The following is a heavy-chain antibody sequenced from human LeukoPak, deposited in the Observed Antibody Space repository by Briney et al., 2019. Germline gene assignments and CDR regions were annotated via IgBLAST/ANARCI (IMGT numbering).Heavy chain of an antibody. Sequence: SQTLSLTCTVPGGSLSSGSYYWSWIRQPAGKGLEWLGRIYTSGSTNYNPSLKSRVTISVDTSKNQFSLKLSSVTAADTAVYYCARDDCSSTSCYNWFDPWGQGTLVTVSS. J-gene: IGHJ5*02. D-gene: IGHD2-2*01. CDR2: IYTSGST. CDR1: GGSLSSGSYY. CDR3: ARDDCSSTSCYNWFDP. V-gene: IGHV4-61*02.